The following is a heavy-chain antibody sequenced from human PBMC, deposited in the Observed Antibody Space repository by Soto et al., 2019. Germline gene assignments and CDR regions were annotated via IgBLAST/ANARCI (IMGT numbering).Heavy chain of an antibody. CDR3: ARGGVSTRTFDY. Sequence: PGELMKISCSGSGDNFAGYGISWVRQMPGKGLELMGIIYPSDSDTRYRPSFQGQVTISADKSISSAYLQWSSLRASDTAMYYCARGGVSTRTFDYWGQGTPVTV. V-gene: IGHV5-51*01. CDR2: IYPSDSDT. J-gene: IGHJ4*02. D-gene: IGHD3-3*01. CDR1: GDNFAGYG.